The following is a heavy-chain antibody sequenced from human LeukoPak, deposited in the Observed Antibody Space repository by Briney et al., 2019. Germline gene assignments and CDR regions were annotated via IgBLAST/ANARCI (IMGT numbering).Heavy chain of an antibody. CDR2: IYSGGST. CDR3: AKDSGWYGYYYYYYMDV. CDR1: GFTVSSKY. J-gene: IGHJ6*03. D-gene: IGHD6-19*01. V-gene: IGHV3-66*01. Sequence: GGSLRLSCAASGFTVSSKYMSWVRQAPGKGLEWVSVIYSGGSTYYADSVKGRFTISRDNSKNTLYLQMNSLRAEDTAVYYCAKDSGWYGYYYYYYMDVWGKGTTVTISS.